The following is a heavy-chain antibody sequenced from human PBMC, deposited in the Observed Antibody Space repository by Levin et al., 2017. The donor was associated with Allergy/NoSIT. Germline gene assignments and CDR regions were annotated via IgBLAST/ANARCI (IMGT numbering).Heavy chain of an antibody. J-gene: IGHJ3*02. V-gene: IGHV4-39*02. D-gene: IGHD2-2*01. CDR3: AREVEELGDCSSTSCYAVGAFDI. CDR1: GGSISSSRYY. Sequence: PSETLSLTCTVSGGSISSSRYYWGWIRQPPGKGLEWIGSIYYSGSTYYNPSLKSRVTISVDTSKNQFSLKLSSVTAADTAVYYCAREVEELGDCSSTSCYAVGAFDIWGQGTMVTVSS. CDR2: IYYSGST.